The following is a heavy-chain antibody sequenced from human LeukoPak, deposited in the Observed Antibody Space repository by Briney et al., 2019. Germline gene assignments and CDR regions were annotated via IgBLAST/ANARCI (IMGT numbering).Heavy chain of an antibody. CDR2: INHSGST. CDR1: GGSFSGYY. D-gene: IGHD3-3*01. CDR3: ARGRMYYDFWSGYSPMDY. Sequence: SETVSLTCAVYGGSFSGYYWSWIRQPPGKGLEWIGEINHSGSTNYNPSLKSRVTISVDTSKNQFSLKLSSVTAADTAVYYCARGRMYYDFWSGYSPMDYWPQGTLVTVSS. J-gene: IGHJ4*02. V-gene: IGHV4-34*01.